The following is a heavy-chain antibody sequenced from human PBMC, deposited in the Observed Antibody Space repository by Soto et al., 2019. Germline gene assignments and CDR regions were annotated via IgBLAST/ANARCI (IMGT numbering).Heavy chain of an antibody. V-gene: IGHV4-59*01. CDR2: IYYSGST. CDR3: ARDHRAYLDP. Sequence: PSETLSLTCTVSGGSISSYYWSWIRQPPGKGLEWIGYIYYSGSTNYNPSLKSRVTISVDTSKNQFSLKLSSVTAADTAVYYCARDHRAYLDPCGQGTLVTVSS. J-gene: IGHJ5*02. D-gene: IGHD2-2*02. CDR1: GGSISSYY.